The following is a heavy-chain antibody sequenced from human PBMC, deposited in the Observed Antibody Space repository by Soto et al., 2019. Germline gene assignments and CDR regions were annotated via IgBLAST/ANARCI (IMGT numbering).Heavy chain of an antibody. CDR2: ISSSSSTI. Sequence: SLRLSCAASGFTFSSYSMNWVRQAPGKGLEWVSYISSSSSTIYYADSVKGRFTISRDNAKNSLYLQMNSLRDEDTAVYYCARDDNWNYHWYFDLWGRGTLVTVSS. D-gene: IGHD1-7*01. J-gene: IGHJ2*01. CDR3: ARDDNWNYHWYFDL. CDR1: GFTFSSYS. V-gene: IGHV3-48*02.